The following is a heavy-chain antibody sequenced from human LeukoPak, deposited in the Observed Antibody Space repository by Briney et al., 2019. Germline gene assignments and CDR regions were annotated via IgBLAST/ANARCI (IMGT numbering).Heavy chain of an antibody. D-gene: IGHD6-13*01. Sequence: PGGSLRLSCATSGFTFTTYTMTWVRQAPGKGLEWVSSITTSGTGTYYADSVRGRFTISRDNSKNTLYLQMSSLRVEDTAVYYCAKDLLYSSSLNYFDPWGQGTLVTVSS. V-gene: IGHV3-23*01. CDR1: GFTFTTYT. J-gene: IGHJ5*02. CDR2: ITTSGTGT. CDR3: AKDLLYSSSLNYFDP.